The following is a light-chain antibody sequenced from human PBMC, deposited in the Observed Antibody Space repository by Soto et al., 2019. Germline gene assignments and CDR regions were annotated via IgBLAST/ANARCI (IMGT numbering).Light chain of an antibody. CDR2: TAS. CDR3: QQSLSTPLT. Sequence: DIQLTHSPYSLSASVGASITLTCLASQSISSYLNWFQQKPGKPPKLLIYTASSLQSGVPPRFSGSGSGTDFTLIISSLQPEDFATYYCQQSLSTPLTFGGGTKVDIK. J-gene: IGKJ4*01. V-gene: IGKV1-39*01. CDR1: QSISSY.